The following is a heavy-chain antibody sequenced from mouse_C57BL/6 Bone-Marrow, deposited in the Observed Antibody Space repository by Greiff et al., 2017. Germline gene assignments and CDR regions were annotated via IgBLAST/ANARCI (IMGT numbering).Heavy chain of an antibody. CDR1: GFNIKDDY. CDR3: TPRLYYFDY. CDR2: IDPENGDT. Sequence: EVKLVESGAELVRPGASVKLSCTASGFNIKDDYMHWVKQRPEQGLEWIGWIDPENGDTEYASKFQGKATITADTSSNTAYLQLSSLTSEDTAVYYCTPRLYYFDYGGQGTTLTVSS. J-gene: IGHJ2*01. V-gene: IGHV14-4*01.